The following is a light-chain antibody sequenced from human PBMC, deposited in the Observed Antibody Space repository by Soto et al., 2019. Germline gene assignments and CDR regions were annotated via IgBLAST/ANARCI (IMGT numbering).Light chain of an antibody. J-gene: IGKJ5*01. CDR2: DTS. Sequence: EIVLTQSPATLSLSPGERVTLSCRASQSVSSYLAWYQQKPGQAPRLLIYDTSNRATGIPARFSGSGSGTDFTLTISSLDPEDFAVYYCQQRSNWPITFGQGTRLEIK. CDR3: QQRSNWPIT. CDR1: QSVSSY. V-gene: IGKV3-11*01.